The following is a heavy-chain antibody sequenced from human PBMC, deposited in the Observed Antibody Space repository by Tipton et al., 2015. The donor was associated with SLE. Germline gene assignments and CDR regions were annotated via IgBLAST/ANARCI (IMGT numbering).Heavy chain of an antibody. CDR2: IYYSGST. CDR1: GGSISSSSYY. CDR3: ARDLVGYYDSSGYDSS. Sequence: TLSLTCTVSGGSISSSSYYWGWIRQPPGKGLEWIGNIYYSGSTYYNPFLKSRVTISVDTSKNQFSLKLSSVTAADTAVYYCARDLVGYYDSSGYDSSWGQGTLVTVSS. J-gene: IGHJ5*02. V-gene: IGHV4-31*03. D-gene: IGHD3-22*01.